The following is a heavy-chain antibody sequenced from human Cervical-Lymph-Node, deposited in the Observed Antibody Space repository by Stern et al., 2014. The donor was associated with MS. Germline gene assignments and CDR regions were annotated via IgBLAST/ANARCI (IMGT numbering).Heavy chain of an antibody. V-gene: IGHV3-30*18. Sequence: VQLVESGGGVVQPGRSLRLSCAASGFTLRSYGMHWVRQAPGKGREGRAVIDNDGNEKDYTDSVKGRFTISRDNSKNTLYLQMNSLSTEDTAMYYCAKDRLFCSGGGCYGMDVWGQGTTVTVSS. J-gene: IGHJ6*02. D-gene: IGHD2-15*01. CDR2: IDNDGNEK. CDR1: GFTLRSYG. CDR3: AKDRLFCSGGGCYGMDV.